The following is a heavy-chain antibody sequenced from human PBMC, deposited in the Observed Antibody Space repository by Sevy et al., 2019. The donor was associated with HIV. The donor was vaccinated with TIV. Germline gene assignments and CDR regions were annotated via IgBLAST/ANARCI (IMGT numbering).Heavy chain of an antibody. D-gene: IGHD6-19*01. V-gene: IGHV4-59*01. J-gene: IGHJ6*02. Sequence: SETLSLPCTVSGGSISSYYWNWIRQSPGKGLEWIGYIYYTGSTNYNPSLKSRVTISVDTSKNQFSLKLTSVTAADTAVYYCARELISGRYYGMDVWGQGTTVTVSS. CDR1: GGSISSYY. CDR3: ARELISGRYYGMDV. CDR2: IYYTGST.